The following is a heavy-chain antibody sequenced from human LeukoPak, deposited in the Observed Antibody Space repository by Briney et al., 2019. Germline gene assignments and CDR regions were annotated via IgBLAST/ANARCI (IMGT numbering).Heavy chain of an antibody. CDR3: AKGPHMIVVVTPSYFDY. CDR1: GFTFDDYA. CDR2: ITWNSGSI. J-gene: IGHJ4*02. V-gene: IGHV3-9*01. D-gene: IGHD3-22*01. Sequence: GGSLRLSCVASGFTFDDYAMHWVRQAPGKGLEWVSGITWNSGSIGYVDSVKGRFTISRDNAKNSLYLQMNSLRAEDTAVYYCAKGPHMIVVVTPSYFDYWGQGTLVTVSS.